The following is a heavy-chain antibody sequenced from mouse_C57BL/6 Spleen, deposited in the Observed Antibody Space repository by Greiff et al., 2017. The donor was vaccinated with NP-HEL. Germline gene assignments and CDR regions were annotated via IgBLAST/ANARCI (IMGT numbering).Heavy chain of an antibody. J-gene: IGHJ3*01. Sequence: QVQLQQSGAELVKPGASVKLSCKASGYTFTSYWMQWVKQRPGQGLEWIGEIDPSDSYTNYNQKFKGKATLTVDTSSSTAYMQLSSLTSEDSAVYYCAPYYGSSYGAYWGQGTLVTVSA. CDR2: IDPSDSYT. V-gene: IGHV1-50*01. D-gene: IGHD1-1*01. CDR3: APYYGSSYGAY. CDR1: GYTFTSYW.